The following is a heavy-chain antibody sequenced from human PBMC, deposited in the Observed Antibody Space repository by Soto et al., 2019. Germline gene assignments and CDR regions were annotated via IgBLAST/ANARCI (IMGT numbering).Heavy chain of an antibody. CDR2: INGAAAVT. Sequence: PGGSLRLSCVGSGFSFDDTWIHWVRQAPGKGLVWVSRINGAAAVTNYADSVKGRFTVSRDNAKNTAFLHVNSLTDDDTAVYYCASGGAMGVDYWGQGTLVTVSS. V-gene: IGHV3-74*01. CDR3: ASGGAMGVDY. J-gene: IGHJ4*02. D-gene: IGHD1-26*01. CDR1: GFSFDDTW.